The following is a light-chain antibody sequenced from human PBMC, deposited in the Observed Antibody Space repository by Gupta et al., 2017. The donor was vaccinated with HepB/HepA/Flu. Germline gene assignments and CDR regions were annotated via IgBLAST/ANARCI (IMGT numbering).Light chain of an antibody. CDR2: WAS. CDR3: QQYYSNPWT. V-gene: IGKV4-1*01. J-gene: IGKJ1*01. CDR1: QSVLYSSNNKNY. Sequence: DIMMTQSPDSLAASLGERATINCKSSQSVLYSSNNKNYLAWYQQKPGQTPKLLIYWASTRETGVPDPFSGSGSGTDFTLTISSLQAEDFAVYYCQQYYSNPWTFGQGTKVEIK.